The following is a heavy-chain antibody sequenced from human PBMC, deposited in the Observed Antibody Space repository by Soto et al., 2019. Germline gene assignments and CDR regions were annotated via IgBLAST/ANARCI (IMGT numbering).Heavy chain of an antibody. CDR3: ARGGYRNLGPIVVVTAHYYGMDV. V-gene: IGHV1-18*01. Sequence: ASVKVSCKASGYTFTSYGSSWLRQAPGQGLEWMGWISAYNGNTNYAQKLQGRVTMTTDTSTSTAYMELRSLRSDDTAVYYCARGGYRNLGPIVVVTAHYYGMDVWGQGTTVTVSS. CDR2: ISAYNGNT. CDR1: GYTFTSYG. J-gene: IGHJ6*02. D-gene: IGHD2-21*02.